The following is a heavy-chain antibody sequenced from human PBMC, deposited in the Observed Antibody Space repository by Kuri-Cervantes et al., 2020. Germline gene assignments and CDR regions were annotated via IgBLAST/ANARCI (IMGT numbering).Heavy chain of an antibody. J-gene: IGHJ4*02. CDR3: ARAGGEATDVFDY. CDR1: GGSFSGYY. Sequence: SETLSLTCAVYGGSFSGYYWSWIRQPPGKGLEWIGEINHSGSTNYNPSLKSRVTMTRDTSTSTVYMELSSLRSEDTAVYYCARAGGEATDVFDYWGQGTLVTVSS. V-gene: IGHV4-34*10. D-gene: IGHD3-16*01. CDR2: INHSGST.